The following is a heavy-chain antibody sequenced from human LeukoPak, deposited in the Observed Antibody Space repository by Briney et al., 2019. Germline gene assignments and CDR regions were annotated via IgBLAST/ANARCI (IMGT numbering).Heavy chain of an antibody. Sequence: GGSLRLSCAASGFTFNNYAMNWVRQAPGKGLEWVSTIGASGGDTYYADSVKGRFTISRDNSKNTLYLQMDSLRAEDTAVYYCARVDSSGYYKNYFDYWGQGTLVTVSS. CDR3: ARVDSSGYYKNYFDY. V-gene: IGHV3-23*01. CDR1: GFTFNNYA. J-gene: IGHJ4*02. CDR2: IGASGGDT. D-gene: IGHD3-22*01.